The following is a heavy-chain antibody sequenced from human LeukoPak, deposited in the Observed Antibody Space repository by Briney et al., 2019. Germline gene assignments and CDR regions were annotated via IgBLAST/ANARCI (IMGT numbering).Heavy chain of an antibody. CDR2: IYYSGST. V-gene: IGHV4-39*07. D-gene: IGHD1-7*01. J-gene: IGHJ5*02. CDR1: GGSISSYY. Sequence: KSSETLSLTCTVSGGSISSYYWGWIRQPPGKGLEWIGSIYYSGSTYYNPSLKSRVTISVDTSKNQLSLKLSSVTAADTAVYYCARGRTWNYSWFDPWGQGTLVTVSS. CDR3: ARGRTWNYSWFDP.